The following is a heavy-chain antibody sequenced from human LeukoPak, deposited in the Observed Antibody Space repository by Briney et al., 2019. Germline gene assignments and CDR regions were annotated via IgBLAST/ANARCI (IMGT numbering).Heavy chain of an antibody. Sequence: GASVKVSCKASGYTFTSYGISWVRQAPGQGLEWMGWISAYNGNTNYAQKLQGRVTMTTDTSTSTAYMELRSLRSDDTAVYYCARRLPAYSSGDLDYWGQGTLVTVSS. V-gene: IGHV1-18*01. CDR2: ISAYNGNT. CDR1: GYTFTSYG. J-gene: IGHJ4*02. CDR3: ARRLPAYSSGDLDY. D-gene: IGHD6-19*01.